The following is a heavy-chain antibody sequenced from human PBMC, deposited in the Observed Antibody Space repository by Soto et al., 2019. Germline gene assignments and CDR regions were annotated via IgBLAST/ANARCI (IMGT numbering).Heavy chain of an antibody. CDR1: GGPISSGGYF. D-gene: IGHD3-10*01. V-gene: IGHV4-31*03. Sequence: QVQLQESGPGLVKPSQTLSLTCTVSGGPISSGGYFWSWIRQHPGKGLEWIGFISYSGITYYNPSLKSRVTISVDTSKNQFSLKLSSVTAADTAVYYCARGSTTDYYGSGGYYSFADYWGQGTLVTVSS. CDR3: ARGSTTDYYGSGGYYSFADY. J-gene: IGHJ4*02. CDR2: ISYSGIT.